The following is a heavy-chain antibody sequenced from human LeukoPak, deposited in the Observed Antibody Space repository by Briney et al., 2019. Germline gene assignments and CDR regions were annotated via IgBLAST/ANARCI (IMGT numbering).Heavy chain of an antibody. CDR3: ATAGAIVARDAFDI. J-gene: IGHJ3*02. Sequence: ASVKVSCKVSGYTLTELSMHWVRQAPGKGLEWMGGFDPEDGETIYAQKFQGRVTMTEDTSTDTAYMELSSLRSEDTAVYYCATAGAIVARDAFDIWGQGTTVTVSS. D-gene: IGHD3-22*01. V-gene: IGHV1-24*01. CDR1: GYTLTELS. CDR2: FDPEDGET.